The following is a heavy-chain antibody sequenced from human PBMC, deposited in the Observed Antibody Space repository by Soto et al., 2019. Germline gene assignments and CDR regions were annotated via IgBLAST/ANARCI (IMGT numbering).Heavy chain of an antibody. D-gene: IGHD3-3*01. Sequence: QVQLQESGPGLVKPSETLSLTCTVSGGSISNNYWSWIRQPPGGGLEWIGFIYYSGGTTYNPPLRTRVTISLDTSENQFSLNLTSVTAADTAVYYCARGGSFGFDWGQGALVTVSS. J-gene: IGHJ4*02. CDR2: IYYSGGT. CDR3: ARGGSFGFD. V-gene: IGHV4-59*01. CDR1: GGSISNNY.